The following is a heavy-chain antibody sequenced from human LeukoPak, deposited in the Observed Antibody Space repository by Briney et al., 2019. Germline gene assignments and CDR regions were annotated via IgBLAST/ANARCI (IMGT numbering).Heavy chain of an antibody. D-gene: IGHD3-10*01. J-gene: IGHJ5*02. CDR2: VYYTGSA. Sequence: SSETLSLTCTVSGGSISSTGYHWACIRQPPGKGLEWIATVYYTGSAYYYPSLKSQDTTSLNTSNSQFSLQLSSLTPADMALYYCARDAAGSYYWFDPWGQGTLVTVSS. CDR3: ARDAAGSYYWFDP. V-gene: IGHV4-39*01. CDR1: GGSISSTGYH.